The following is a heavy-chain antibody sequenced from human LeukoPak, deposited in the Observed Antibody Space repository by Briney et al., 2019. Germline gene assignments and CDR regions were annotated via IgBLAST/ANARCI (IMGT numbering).Heavy chain of an antibody. J-gene: IGHJ4*02. V-gene: IGHV1-2*02. CDR2: INHNSGGT. CDR1: GYTFTGFY. D-gene: IGHD2-15*01. Sequence: ASVKVSCQAFGYTFTGFYMHWVRQAPGQGLEWMGWINHNSGGTNYAQKFQGRVTMTRDTSISTAYMELSRLRSDDTAVHYCAAENCRGGSCYSYPYSYYFDYWGQGTLVTVSP. CDR3: AAENCRGGSCYSYPYSYYFDY.